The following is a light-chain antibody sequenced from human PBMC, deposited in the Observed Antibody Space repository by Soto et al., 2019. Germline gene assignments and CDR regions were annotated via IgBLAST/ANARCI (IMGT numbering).Light chain of an antibody. CDR2: DAS. J-gene: IGKJ4*01. CDR1: ETVANY. CDR3: QHRRDWPLT. V-gene: IGKV3-11*01. Sequence: IVLTQSPATLSLSPGDTATLSCRPSETVANYLAWYQQKPGQSPRLLIYDASHRATGVPHRFSGSGSGTDFTLVITNLEPDDFATYYCQHRRDWPLTFGGGTKVDFK.